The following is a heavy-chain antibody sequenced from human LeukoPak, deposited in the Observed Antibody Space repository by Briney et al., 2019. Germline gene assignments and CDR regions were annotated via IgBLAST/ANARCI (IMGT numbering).Heavy chain of an antibody. Sequence: GGSLRLSCAASRFTFSSYGLHWVCQAQGKGLEWVAVIWYDGSNKYYADSVNGRFTISRDNSKNTLYLQMNSLRAEDTAVYYCASTPEVDTAMVARWGQGSLVTVSS. J-gene: IGHJ5*02. CDR1: RFTFSSYG. D-gene: IGHD5-18*01. CDR3: ASTPEVDTAMVAR. CDR2: IWYDGSNK. V-gene: IGHV3-33*01.